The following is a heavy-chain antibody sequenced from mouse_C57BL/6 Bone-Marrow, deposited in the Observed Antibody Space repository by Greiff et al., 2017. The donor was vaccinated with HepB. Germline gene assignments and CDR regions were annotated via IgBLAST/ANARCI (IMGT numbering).Heavy chain of an antibody. Sequence: ESGPGLVKPSQSLSLTCSVTGYSITSGYYWNWIRQFPGNNLEWMGYISYDGSNNYNPSLKNRISITRDTSKNQFFLKLNSVTTEDTATYYCARPWYFDVWGTGTTVTVSS. CDR2: ISYDGSN. V-gene: IGHV3-6*01. CDR3: ARPWYFDV. CDR1: GYSITSGYY. J-gene: IGHJ1*03.